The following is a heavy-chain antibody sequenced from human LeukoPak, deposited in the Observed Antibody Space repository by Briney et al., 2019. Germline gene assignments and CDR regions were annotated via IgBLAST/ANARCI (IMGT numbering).Heavy chain of an antibody. Sequence: GGSLRLSCAASGFTFSSYGMHWVRQAPGKGLEWVAFIRYDGSNKYYADSVKGRFTISRDNSKNTLYLHMNSLRAKDTAVYYCAKMGVDQYYYGSGSYCTDWGQGTLVTVSS. CDR1: GFTFSSYG. V-gene: IGHV3-30*02. CDR3: AKMGVDQYYYGSGSYCTD. CDR2: IRYDGSNK. D-gene: IGHD3-10*01. J-gene: IGHJ4*02.